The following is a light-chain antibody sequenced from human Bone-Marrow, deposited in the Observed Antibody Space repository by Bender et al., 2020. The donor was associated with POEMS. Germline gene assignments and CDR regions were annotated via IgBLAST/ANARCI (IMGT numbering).Light chain of an antibody. CDR2: GQN. J-gene: IGLJ3*02. CDR3: AAWDAGLSGGV. Sequence: SSELTQDPAVSVALGQTVRITCQGDSLRMYYASWYQQKPGQAPVLVIYGQNHRPSGVPDRFYAFKSGTSASLAISGLQSEDEADYYCAAWDAGLSGGVFGGGTKLTVL. V-gene: IGLV3-19*01. CDR1: SLRMYY.